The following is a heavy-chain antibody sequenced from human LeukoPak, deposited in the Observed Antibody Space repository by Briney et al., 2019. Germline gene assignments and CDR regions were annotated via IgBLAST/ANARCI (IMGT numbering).Heavy chain of an antibody. Sequence: PGGSLRLSCTTSGFSFGDYALSWVRQAPGKGLEWVGFIGSKLHGGTTEYAASVKGRFTISRDDSKSTAYLQMNSLKSEDRGIYYCSGGSSARNWVGFDHWGQGTLVTVSS. D-gene: IGHD2-15*01. V-gene: IGHV3-49*04. CDR3: SGGSSARNWVGFDH. J-gene: IGHJ4*02. CDR1: GFSFGDYA. CDR2: IGSKLHGGTT.